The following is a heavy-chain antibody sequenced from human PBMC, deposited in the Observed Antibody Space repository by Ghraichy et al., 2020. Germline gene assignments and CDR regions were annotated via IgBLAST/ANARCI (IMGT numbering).Heavy chain of an antibody. Sequence: GGSLRLSCVASGVTVSDNYMLWFRQAPGKGLEWVSLIYSGGGTDYADSVRGRFTISRDKSKNTLYLQMHSLRAEDTAVYYCARDVPGGGIRGQGTLVTVSS. D-gene: IGHD2-8*02. CDR1: GVTVSDNY. J-gene: IGHJ4*02. V-gene: IGHV3-53*01. CDR3: ARDVPGGGI. CDR2: IYSGGGT.